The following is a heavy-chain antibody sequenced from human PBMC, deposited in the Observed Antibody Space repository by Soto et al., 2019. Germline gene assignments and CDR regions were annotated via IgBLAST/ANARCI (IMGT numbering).Heavy chain of an antibody. CDR2: IIPIFGAT. V-gene: IGHV1-69*13. J-gene: IGHJ4*02. CDR3: ARDLLTSVVTTRRYFDF. Sequence: GASVKVSCKASGGTYSSYAISWGRQAPGQGFEWMGGIIPIFGATNYAQKFQGRVTITADESTKTAYMELTSLRSEDTAVYYCARDLLTSVVTTRRYFDFWGQGTLVTVSS. D-gene: IGHD2-21*02. CDR1: GGTYSSYA.